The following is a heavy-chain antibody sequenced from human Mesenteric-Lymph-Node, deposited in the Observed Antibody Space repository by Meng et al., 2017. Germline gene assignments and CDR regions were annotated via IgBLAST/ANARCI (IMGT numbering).Heavy chain of an antibody. V-gene: IGHV4-4*02. D-gene: IGHD4-17*01. Sequence: QGQLQEAGPGLVKPSGPVSTTCDVSGGSIRNDQGWSWVRKAPGKGLEWIGEIYNSGRTNYNPSVKSRVSMSVDKSQNHFSLRLSSVTAADTAVYYCTTLYGDSISWGQGTLVTVSS. CDR2: IYNSGRT. CDR3: TTLYGDSIS. J-gene: IGHJ4*02. CDR1: GGSIRNDQG.